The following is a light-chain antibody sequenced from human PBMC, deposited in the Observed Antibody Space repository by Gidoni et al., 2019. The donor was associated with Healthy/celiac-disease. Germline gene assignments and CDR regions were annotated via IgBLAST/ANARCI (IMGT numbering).Light chain of an antibody. CDR3: QQYDNLPWT. CDR2: DAS. J-gene: IGKJ1*01. CDR1: QDISNY. V-gene: IGKV1-33*01. Sequence: DIQMTQSPSSLSASVGDRVTITCQASQDISNYLNWYQQKPGKAPKLLIYDASNLETGVPSRFSGSGSGTDFTFTISSLQPEDIATYCCQQYDNLPWTFGQXTKVEIK.